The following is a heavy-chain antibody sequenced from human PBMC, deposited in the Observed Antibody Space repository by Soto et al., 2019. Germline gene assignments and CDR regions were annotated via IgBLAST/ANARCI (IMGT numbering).Heavy chain of an antibody. CDR3: AREWELRRGAFDI. Sequence: TLSLTCTVSGGSISSGGCYWIWIRQHPGKGLEWIGYIYYSGSTYYNPSLKSRVTISVDTSKNQFSLKLSSVTAADTAVYYCAREWELRRGAFDIWGQGTMITVSS. J-gene: IGHJ3*02. CDR1: GGSISSGGCY. D-gene: IGHD1-26*01. V-gene: IGHV4-31*03. CDR2: IYYSGST.